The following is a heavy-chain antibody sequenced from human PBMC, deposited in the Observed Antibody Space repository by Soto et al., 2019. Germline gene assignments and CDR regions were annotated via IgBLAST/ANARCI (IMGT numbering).Heavy chain of an antibody. CDR1: GFSLKTDAVC. J-gene: IGHJ2*01. V-gene: IGHV2-5*02. Sequence: QITLKESGPTLVKPTQTLTLTCYLSGFSLKTDAVCVGWIRQPPVQDPEWLALIFWDCDQRYSPSMRNRLTITTDTSKTLVVLTKTNMDPVDTCTYFCAQRRCIYFYDDNCQTKNWFFGIWCPGTLVTVSS. CDR3: AQRRCIYFYDDNCQTKNWFFGI. D-gene: IGHD3-22*01. CDR2: IFWDCDQ.